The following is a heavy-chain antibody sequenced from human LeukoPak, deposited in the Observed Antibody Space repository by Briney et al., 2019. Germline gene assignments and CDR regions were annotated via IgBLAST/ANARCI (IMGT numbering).Heavy chain of an antibody. J-gene: IGHJ4*02. Sequence: ASVKVSCKASGGTFSSYAISWVRQAPGQGLEWMGWISAYNGNTNYAQKLQGRVTMTTDTSTSTAYMELRSLRSDDTAVYYCARESGSYYVDDYWGQGTLVTVSS. CDR3: ARESGSYYVDDY. CDR2: ISAYNGNT. CDR1: GGTFSSYA. V-gene: IGHV1-18*01. D-gene: IGHD1-26*01.